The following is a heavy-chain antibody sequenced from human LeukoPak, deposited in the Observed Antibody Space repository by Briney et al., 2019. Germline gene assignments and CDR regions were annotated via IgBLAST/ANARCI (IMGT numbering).Heavy chain of an antibody. CDR3: ARGLSPRINMVRGVRPPFRGVFDY. CDR2: INHSGTT. Sequence: SETLSLTCAVYGGSFSGYYWSWIRQPPGKGLEWIGEINHSGTTNYNPSLKSRVTISVDTSKNQFSLKLSSVTAADTAVYYCARGLSPRINMVRGVRPPFRGVFDYWGQGTLVTVSS. V-gene: IGHV4-34*01. D-gene: IGHD3-10*01. J-gene: IGHJ4*02. CDR1: GGSFSGYY.